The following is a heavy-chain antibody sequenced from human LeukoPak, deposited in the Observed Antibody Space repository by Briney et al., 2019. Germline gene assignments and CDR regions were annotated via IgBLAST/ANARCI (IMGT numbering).Heavy chain of an antibody. CDR1: GGSISSSSYY. V-gene: IGHV3-7*01. CDR2: IKQDGSEK. CDR3: ARRDGYNTFYFEY. D-gene: IGHD5-24*01. J-gene: IGHJ4*02. Sequence: ETLSLTCTVSGGSISSSSYYWGWIRQPPGKGLEWVANIKQDGSEKYYVDSVKGRFTISRDNAMNSLYLQMNSLRGEDTAVYYCARRDGYNTFYFEYWGQGTLVTVSS.